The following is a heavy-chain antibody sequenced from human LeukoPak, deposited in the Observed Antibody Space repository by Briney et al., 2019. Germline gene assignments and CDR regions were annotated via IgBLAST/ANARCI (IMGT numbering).Heavy chain of an antibody. D-gene: IGHD3-22*01. CDR3: AQTGPNYYDSSGYDY. CDR1: GGTFSSYA. Sequence: GASVKVSCKASGGTFSSYAISWVRQAPGQGLEWMGGIIPIFGTANYAQKFQGRVTITADGSTSTAYMELSSLRSEDTAVYYCAQTGPNYYDSSGYDYWGQGTLVTVSS. CDR2: IIPIFGTA. V-gene: IGHV1-69*13. J-gene: IGHJ4*02.